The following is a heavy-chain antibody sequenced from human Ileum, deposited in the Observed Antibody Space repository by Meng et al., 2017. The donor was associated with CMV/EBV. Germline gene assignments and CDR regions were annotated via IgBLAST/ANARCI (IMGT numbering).Heavy chain of an antibody. CDR1: GVPISNYY. D-gene: IGHD3-10*01. CDR2: VSPGGI. CDR3: ARAAARGVPVDY. Sequence: QVPPQGSGPGLVKPSETLSLTCRVSGVPISNYYWTWIRQPAGKGLEFIGRVSPGGIEYNPSLMSRVTMSLDTSRNQLSLNLNSVTAADTAVYYCARAAARGVPVDYWGQGILVTVSS. V-gene: IGHV4-4*07. J-gene: IGHJ4*02.